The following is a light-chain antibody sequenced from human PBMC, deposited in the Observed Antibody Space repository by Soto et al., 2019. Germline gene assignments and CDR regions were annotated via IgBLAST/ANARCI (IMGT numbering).Light chain of an antibody. V-gene: IGKV1-NL1*01. CDR1: QDISSY. Sequence: DIQMTQSPSTLSGSVGDRVTITCRASQDISSYLAWYQQKPGKAPNLLIYGASTRATGIPARFSGSGSGTDFTLTISRLEPEDFAVYYCQQYGSSRFGQGTKVDIK. CDR2: GAS. J-gene: IGKJ1*01. CDR3: QQYGSSR.